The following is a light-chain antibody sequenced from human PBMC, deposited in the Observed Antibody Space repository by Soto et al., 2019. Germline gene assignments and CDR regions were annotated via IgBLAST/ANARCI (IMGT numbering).Light chain of an antibody. Sequence: AIRMTQSPSSFSASRGDRVTIXXRASQGISSYLAWYQQKPGKAPKXVIYAASTLQSGVPSRFSGSGSGTDFTLTISCLQSEDFATYYCQQYYSYPPTFGQGTRLEIK. CDR3: QQYYSYPPT. CDR2: AAS. J-gene: IGKJ5*01. V-gene: IGKV1-8*01. CDR1: QGISSY.